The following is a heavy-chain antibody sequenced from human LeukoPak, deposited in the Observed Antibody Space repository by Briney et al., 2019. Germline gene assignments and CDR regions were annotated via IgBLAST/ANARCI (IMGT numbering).Heavy chain of an antibody. CDR1: GGTFSSYA. CDR3: AREWIGELPANWFDP. D-gene: IGHD3-10*01. J-gene: IGHJ5*02. Sequence: ASVKVSCKASGGTFSSYAISWVRQAPGQGLEWMGRIIPILGIANYAQKFQGRVTITADKSTSTAYMELSSLRSEDTAVYYCAREWIGELPANWFDPWGQGTLVTVSS. V-gene: IGHV1-69*04. CDR2: IIPILGIA.